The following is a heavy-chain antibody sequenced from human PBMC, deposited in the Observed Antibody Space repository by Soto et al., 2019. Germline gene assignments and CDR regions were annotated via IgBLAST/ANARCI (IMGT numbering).Heavy chain of an antibody. J-gene: IGHJ5*02. Sequence: QVLLVQSGAEVKKPGASVNVSCKASGYSFNNYGLAWVRQAPGQGLEWLGWISPNSLYANYAQRFQGRVIMATDASTGTAYMELGSLRYVVTAVYLCARDIYERPEGAGIRHWFDPWGQGTLVTVSS. CDR2: ISPNSLYA. D-gene: IGHD6-13*01. CDR1: GYSFNNYG. CDR3: ARDIYERPEGAGIRHWFDP. V-gene: IGHV1-18*01.